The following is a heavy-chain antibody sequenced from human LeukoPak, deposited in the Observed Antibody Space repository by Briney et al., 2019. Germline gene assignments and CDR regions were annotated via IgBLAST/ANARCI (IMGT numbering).Heavy chain of an antibody. Sequence: GRSLRLSCATSGFTFSIYGMHWVRQAPGKGLEWLAVIAYDGSYEYYADSVKGRFSISRDDSKKTVYLQMNSLRAEDTAVYYCAKDLIYYDILTGRSPMIFDIWGQGTMVTVSS. CDR3: AKDLIYYDILTGRSPMIFDI. J-gene: IGHJ3*02. D-gene: IGHD3-9*01. CDR2: IAYDGSYE. V-gene: IGHV3-30*18. CDR1: GFTFSIYG.